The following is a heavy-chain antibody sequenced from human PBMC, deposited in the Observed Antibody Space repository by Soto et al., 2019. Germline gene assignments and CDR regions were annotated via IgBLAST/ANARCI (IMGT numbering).Heavy chain of an antibody. D-gene: IGHD4-17*01. Sequence: SETLSLTCTVSGGSISGYYWSWIRQPPGKGLEWIGCIYCSVSTNYNPSLKSRVTISVDTSKNQFSLKLSSVTAADTAVYYCARDYGGPFDYWGQGTLVT. CDR3: ARDYGGPFDY. V-gene: IGHV4-59*01. CDR1: GGSISGYY. J-gene: IGHJ4*02. CDR2: IYCSVST.